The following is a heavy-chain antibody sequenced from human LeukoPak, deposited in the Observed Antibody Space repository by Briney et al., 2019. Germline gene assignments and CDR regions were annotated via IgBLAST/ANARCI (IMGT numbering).Heavy chain of an antibody. CDR1: GFTFSSYW. J-gene: IGHJ4*02. V-gene: IGHV3-7*01. CDR2: IKQDGSEK. D-gene: IGHD6-19*01. Sequence: PGGPQRLSCAASGFTFSSYWMSWVRQAPQKGLEWVANIKQDGSEKYYVDSVKGRLTISRDNAKNSLDLQMNSLRAEDTAVYYCPRGFKWLNYWGQGALVTVSS. CDR3: PRGFKWLNY.